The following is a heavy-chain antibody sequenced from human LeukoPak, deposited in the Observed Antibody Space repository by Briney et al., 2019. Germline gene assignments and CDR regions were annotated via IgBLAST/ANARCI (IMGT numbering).Heavy chain of an antibody. D-gene: IGHD4-17*01. J-gene: IGHJ4*02. CDR1: GGSISSYY. CDR3: ARVRPTYGDYLTFGFDY. Sequence: SETLSLTCTVSGGSISSYYWSWNRQPPGKGLEWIGYIYYSGSTNYNPSLKSRVTISVDTSKNQFSLKLSSVTAADTAVYYCARVRPTYGDYLTFGFDYWGQGTLVTVSS. V-gene: IGHV4-59*01. CDR2: IYYSGST.